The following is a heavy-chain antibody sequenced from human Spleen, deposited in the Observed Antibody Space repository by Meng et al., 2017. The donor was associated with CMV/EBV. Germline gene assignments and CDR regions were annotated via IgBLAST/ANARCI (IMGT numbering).Heavy chain of an antibody. CDR3: ARGPYSRPDY. Sequence: GESLKISCAASGFTFSSYSMNWVRQAPGKGLEWVSSISSSGSYIYYADSVKGRFTISRDNAKNSLYLQMNSLRAEDTAVYYCARGPYSRPDYWGQGTLVTVSS. CDR2: ISSSGSYI. CDR1: GFTFSSYS. V-gene: IGHV3-21*01. J-gene: IGHJ4*02. D-gene: IGHD3-22*01.